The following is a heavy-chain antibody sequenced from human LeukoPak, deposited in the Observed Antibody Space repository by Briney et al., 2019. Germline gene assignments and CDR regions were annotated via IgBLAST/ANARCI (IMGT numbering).Heavy chain of an antibody. CDR1: GFTFSSYG. V-gene: IGHV3-23*01. Sequence: GGSLRLSCAASGFTFSSYGMSWVRQAPGKGLEWVLAISGSGGSTYYADSVKGRFTISRDNSKNTLYLQMNSLRAEDTAVYYCAKDWTFGATYYFDYWGQGTLVTVSS. D-gene: IGHD1-26*01. CDR3: AKDWTFGATYYFDY. CDR2: ISGSGGST. J-gene: IGHJ4*02.